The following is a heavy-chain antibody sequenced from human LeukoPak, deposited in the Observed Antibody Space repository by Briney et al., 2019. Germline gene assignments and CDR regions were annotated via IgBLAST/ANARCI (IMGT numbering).Heavy chain of an antibody. CDR2: SNWDNDE. CDR1: GVSLASGGVG. CDR3: AHRLAGNSNGWLGGYFNY. J-gene: IGHJ4*02. Sequence: SGRTLGDPTAPLTLTCTFSGVSLASGGVGVGGSGQSPVKALEWLALSNWDNDESYNPSQRSRHTITKATSNTHVVLTMPYMEPVDTATYYCAHRLAGNSNGWLGGYFNYWGQGTLVAVSS. D-gene: IGHD2/OR15-2a*01. V-gene: IGHV2-5*02.